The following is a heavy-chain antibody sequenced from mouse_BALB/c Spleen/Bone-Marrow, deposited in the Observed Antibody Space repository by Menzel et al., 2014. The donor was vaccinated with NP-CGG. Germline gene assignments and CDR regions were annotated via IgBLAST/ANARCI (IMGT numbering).Heavy chain of an antibody. V-gene: IGHV14-3*02. CDR1: GFNVKDTY. CDR2: IDPANGNT. J-gene: IGHJ2*01. CDR3: ASYVYGYYFDY. D-gene: IGHD2-2*01. Sequence: EVQLQQSGAELVKPGASVKLSCTASGFNVKDTYIHWVKQRPEQGLEWIGRIDPANGNTKYDPKFQGKATITADTSSNTAYLQLSSPTSEDTAVYYCASYVYGYYFDYWGQGTTLTVSS.